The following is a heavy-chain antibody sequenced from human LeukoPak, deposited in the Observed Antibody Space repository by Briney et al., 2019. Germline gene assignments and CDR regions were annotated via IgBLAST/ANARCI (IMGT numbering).Heavy chain of an antibody. J-gene: IGHJ4*02. CDR2: ISSSGGTI. CDR3: ARDLPRGAVDY. V-gene: IGHV3-11*04. CDR1: GFTFSDYY. Sequence: GGSLRLSCAASGFTFSDYYMSWIRQAPGKGLEWVSYISSSGGTIFYADSVKGRFTISRDNAKNSLYLQVNSLRAEDTAVYYCARDLPRGAVDYWGQGTLVTVSS. D-gene: IGHD5-24*01.